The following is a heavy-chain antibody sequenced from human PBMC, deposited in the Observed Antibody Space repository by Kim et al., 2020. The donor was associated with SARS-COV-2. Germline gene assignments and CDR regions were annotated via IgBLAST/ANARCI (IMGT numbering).Heavy chain of an antibody. Sequence: YAKNFQGRVTITADESTCTAYMELGSLRSEDTAVYYCASFYDYGDYVSDYWGQGTLVTVSS. D-gene: IGHD4-17*01. J-gene: IGHJ4*02. V-gene: IGHV1-69*01. CDR3: ASFYDYGDYVSDY.